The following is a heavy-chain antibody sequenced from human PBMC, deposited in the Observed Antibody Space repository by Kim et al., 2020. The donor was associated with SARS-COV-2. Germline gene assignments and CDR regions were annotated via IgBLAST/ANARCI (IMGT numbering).Heavy chain of an antibody. Sequence: GGSLRLSCAASGFTFSSYDMHWVRQATGKGLEWVSAIGTAGDTYYPGSVKGRFTISRENAKNSLYLQMNSLRAGDTAVYYCARSLHGGWSGYYYYYYGMDVWGQGTTVTVSS. CDR2: IGTAGDT. CDR3: ARSLHGGWSGYYYYYYGMDV. V-gene: IGHV3-13*01. J-gene: IGHJ6*02. CDR1: GFTFSSYD. D-gene: IGHD3-3*01.